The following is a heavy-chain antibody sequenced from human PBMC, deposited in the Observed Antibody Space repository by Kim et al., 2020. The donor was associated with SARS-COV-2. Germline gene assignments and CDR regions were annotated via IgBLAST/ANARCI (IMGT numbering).Heavy chain of an antibody. CDR3: LRGWQSYDC. J-gene: IGHJ4*02. V-gene: IGHV3-23*01. Sequence: GGSLRLSCAASGFTFSSYALSWVRQAPGKGLEWVSGITDSGSRTFYADSVKGRLTISRDNSKNMLYLQMNSLRAEDTAVYYCLRGWQSYDCWGQGTLLTVSS. CDR1: GFTFSSYA. D-gene: IGHD2-15*01. CDR2: ITDSGSRT.